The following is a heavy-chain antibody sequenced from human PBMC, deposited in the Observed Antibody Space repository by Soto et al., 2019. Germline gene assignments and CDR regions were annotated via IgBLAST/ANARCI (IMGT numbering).Heavy chain of an antibody. D-gene: IGHD2-8*01. V-gene: IGHV4-30-2*01. Sequence: SETLSLTCAVSGGSISSGGYSWSWIRQPPGKGLEWIGYIYHSGSTYYNPSLKSRVTISVDRSKNQFSLKLSSVTAADTAVYYCAREIVGVLSWGQGTLVTVSS. CDR2: IYHSGST. CDR3: AREIVGVLS. CDR1: GGSISSGGYS. J-gene: IGHJ4*02.